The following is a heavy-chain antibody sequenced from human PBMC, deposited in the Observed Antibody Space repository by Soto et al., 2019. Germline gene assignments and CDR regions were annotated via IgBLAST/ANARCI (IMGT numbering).Heavy chain of an antibody. CDR3: AGGWVTSSSCGGAYGMDV. J-gene: IGHJ6*02. V-gene: IGHV1-69*01. CDR2: IIPIFGTA. CDR1: GGTFSSYA. D-gene: IGHD6-6*01. Sequence: QVQLVQSGAEVKKPGSSVKVFCKASGGTFSSYAISWVRQAPGQGLEWMGGIIPIFGTANYAQKFQGRVTITADEATSAAYMELSILRSEDTAVYYCAGGWVTSSSCGGAYGMDVWGQGSTVTVTS.